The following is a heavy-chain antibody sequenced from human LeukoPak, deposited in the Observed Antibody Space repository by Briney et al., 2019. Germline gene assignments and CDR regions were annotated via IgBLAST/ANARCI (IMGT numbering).Heavy chain of an antibody. D-gene: IGHD4-11*01. CDR2: ISAYNGNT. Sequence: ASVKVSFKASGGTFSSYAISWVRQAPGQGLEWMGWISAYNGNTNYAQKLQGRVTMTTDTSTSTAYMELRSLRSDDTAVYYCARAGASVTRLFDCWGQGTLVTVSS. J-gene: IGHJ4*02. V-gene: IGHV1-18*01. CDR1: GGTFSSYA. CDR3: ARAGASVTRLFDC.